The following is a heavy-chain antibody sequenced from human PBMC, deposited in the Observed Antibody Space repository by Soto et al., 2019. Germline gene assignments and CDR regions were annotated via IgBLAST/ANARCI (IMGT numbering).Heavy chain of an antibody. D-gene: IGHD6-13*01. CDR2: IYHSGST. Sequence: SETQSLTCTVSGGTIRSYDWSWIRQPPGKGLEWIGEIYHSGSTNYNPSLKSRVTISVDKSKNQFSLKLSSVTAADTAVYYCARDLDQQLVRWFDPWGQGTLVTVSS. V-gene: IGHV4-59*12. J-gene: IGHJ5*02. CDR1: GGTIRSYD. CDR3: ARDLDQQLVRWFDP.